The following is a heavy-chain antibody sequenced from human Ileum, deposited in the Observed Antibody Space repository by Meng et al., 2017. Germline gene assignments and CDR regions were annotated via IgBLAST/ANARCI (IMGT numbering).Heavy chain of an antibody. D-gene: IGHD1-1*01. CDR3: ASDPNWSTN. CDR2: MGLSHSRG. CDR1: RSIFDTYD. J-gene: IGHJ4*02. Sequence: VYCGGGWVRGVGSLSRSCVGSRSIFDTYDMTWVRQAPGKGLEWVSSMGLSHSRGSYADSVKGRFTISRDNAKSSLYLQMNSLRAEDTAIYYCASDPNWSTNWGQGTLVTVSS. V-gene: IGHV3-21*04.